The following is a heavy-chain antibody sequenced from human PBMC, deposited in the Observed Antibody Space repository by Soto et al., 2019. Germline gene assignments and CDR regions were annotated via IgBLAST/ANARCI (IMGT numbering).Heavy chain of an antibody. CDR1: GGTFSSYA. J-gene: IGHJ3*02. V-gene: IGHV1-69*13. Sequence: SVKVSFKASGGTFSSYAISWLRQAPGQGLEWVGGIIPIFGTANYAQKFQGRVTITADESTSTAYMELSSLRSEDTAVYYCARGFGGDWETFDIWGQGTMVTVS. D-gene: IGHD2-21*02. CDR3: ARGFGGDWETFDI. CDR2: IIPIFGTA.